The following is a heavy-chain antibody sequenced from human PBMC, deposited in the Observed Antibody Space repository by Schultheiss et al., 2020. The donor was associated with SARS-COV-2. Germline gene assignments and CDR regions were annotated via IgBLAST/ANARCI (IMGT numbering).Heavy chain of an antibody. Sequence: SETLSLTCAVSGYSISSYYYWGWIRQPAGKGLEWIGRIYTSGSTNYNPSLKSRVTMSVDTSKNQFSLKLSSVTAADTAVYFCATPAAGAFTSSLDYWGQGTLVTVSS. V-gene: IGHV4-4*07. J-gene: IGHJ4*02. D-gene: IGHD6-13*01. CDR2: IYTSGST. CDR3: ATPAAGAFTSSLDY. CDR1: GYSISSYYY.